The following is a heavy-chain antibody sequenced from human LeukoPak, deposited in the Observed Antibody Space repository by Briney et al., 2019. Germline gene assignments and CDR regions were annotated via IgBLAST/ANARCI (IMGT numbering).Heavy chain of an antibody. J-gene: IGHJ3*02. CDR2: IYYSGST. CDR3: ARDPASGWSAFDI. CDR1: GGSISSGGYY. D-gene: IGHD6-19*01. V-gene: IGHV4-31*03. Sequence: SETLSLTCTVSGGSISSGGYYWSWIRQHPGKGLEWIGYIYYSGSTYYNPSLKSRVTISVDTSKNQFSLKLSSVTAADTAVYYCARDPASGWSAFDIWGQGTMVTVSS.